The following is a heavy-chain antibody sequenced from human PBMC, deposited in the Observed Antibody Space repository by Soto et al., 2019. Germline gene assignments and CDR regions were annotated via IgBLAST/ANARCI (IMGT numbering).Heavy chain of an antibody. CDR2: IVVGSGNT. V-gene: IGHV1-58*02. J-gene: IGHJ6*03. CDR3: AADHPFHYYMDV. Sequence: SVKVSCKASGFTFTISAMQWVRQARGQRLEWIGWIVVGSGNTNYAQKFQERVTITRDMSTSTAYMELSSLRSEDTAVYYCAADHPFHYYMDVWGKGTTVTVSS. CDR1: GFTFTISA.